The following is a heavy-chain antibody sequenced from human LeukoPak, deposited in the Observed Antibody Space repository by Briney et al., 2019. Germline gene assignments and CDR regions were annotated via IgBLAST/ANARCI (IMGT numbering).Heavy chain of an antibody. CDR2: ISGSCGSP. D-gene: IGHD2-2*01. J-gene: IGHJ4*02. CDR1: GFNFRSYA. V-gene: IGHV3-23*01. Sequence: PGGSLRLSCAASGFNFRSYAMRWVRQAPPKGLAWVSAISGSCGSPYYADSVKGPFIISRDNTKITLYLKMNSLRAEDTAVYYSAKRSHIVVVPAPNPDSIDYWGQGTVAMVSS. CDR3: AKRSHIVVVPAPNPDSIDY.